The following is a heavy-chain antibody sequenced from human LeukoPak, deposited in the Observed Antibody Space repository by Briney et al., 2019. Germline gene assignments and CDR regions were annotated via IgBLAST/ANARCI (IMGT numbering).Heavy chain of an antibody. Sequence: SETLSLTCTVSGGSISSHYWSWIRQPPGKGLEWIGYIYYSGSTNYNPSLKSRVTISVDTSKNQFSLKLSSVTAADTAVYYCARYSGSYYPCFDYWGQGTLATVSS. J-gene: IGHJ4*02. D-gene: IGHD1-26*01. CDR3: ARYSGSYYPCFDY. CDR2: IYYSGST. CDR1: GGSISSHY. V-gene: IGHV4-59*11.